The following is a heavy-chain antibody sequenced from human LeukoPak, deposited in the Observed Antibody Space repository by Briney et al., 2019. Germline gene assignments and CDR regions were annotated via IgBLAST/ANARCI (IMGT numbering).Heavy chain of an antibody. CDR3: AKDLEQSYSGWSTSYDA. CDR2: ISSGAGTT. V-gene: IGHV3-23*01. CDR1: GFTFSSYA. D-gene: IGHD6-19*01. Sequence: SGPSLRLSRAASGFTFSSYAMSWVRHLPGKRLKSVSAISSGAGTTGYADSVKGRFTISRVNSKSTIYLQMNSLRAEDTAIYYCAKDLEQSYSGWSTSYDAWGQGTLVTVSS. J-gene: IGHJ5*02.